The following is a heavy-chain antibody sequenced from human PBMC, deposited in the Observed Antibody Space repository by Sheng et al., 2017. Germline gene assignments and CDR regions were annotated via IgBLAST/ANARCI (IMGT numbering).Heavy chain of an antibody. CDR2: ISAYNGNT. CDR1: GYTFTSYG. D-gene: IGHD3-16*02. J-gene: IGHJ6*03. V-gene: IGHV1-18*01. Sequence: QVQLVQSGAEVKKPGASVKVSCKASGYTFTSYGISWVRQAPGQGLEWMGWISAYNGNTNYAQKLQGRVTMTTDTSTSTAYMELRSLRSDDTAVYYCARHPSYDYIWGSYRTGYYYMDVWGKGPRSPSP. CDR3: ARHPSYDYIWGSYRTGYYYMDV.